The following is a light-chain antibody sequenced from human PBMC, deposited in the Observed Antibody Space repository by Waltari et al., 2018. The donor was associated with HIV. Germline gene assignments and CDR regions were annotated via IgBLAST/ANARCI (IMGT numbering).Light chain of an antibody. V-gene: IGLV3-21*04. CDR1: NVGSKS. CDR3: QVWDSSSDAYV. Sequence: SYVLAQPPSVSVAPGKTARITCGGNNVGSKSETWYQQKPGQAPVVVIYYDSDRPSGIPERFSGSNSGNTATLTISRVEAGDEADYYCQVWDSSSDAYVFGTGTKVTVL. J-gene: IGLJ1*01. CDR2: YDS.